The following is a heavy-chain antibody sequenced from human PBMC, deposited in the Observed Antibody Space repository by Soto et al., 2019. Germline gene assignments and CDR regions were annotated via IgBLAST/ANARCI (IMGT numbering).Heavy chain of an antibody. V-gene: IGHV1-8*01. Sequence: GSVNDSCKASGYTFTSYQINWVRPATGQGRVWMEWMTPNSGNTGYAQKFQGRVTMTRNTCISTAYMELSSLRSEDTAVYYCARVTRGDFWSGYYTRTYYYGMDVWGQGTTVTVSS. J-gene: IGHJ6*02. D-gene: IGHD3-3*01. CDR3: ARVTRGDFWSGYYTRTYYYGMDV. CDR1: GYTFTSYQ. CDR2: MTPNSGNT.